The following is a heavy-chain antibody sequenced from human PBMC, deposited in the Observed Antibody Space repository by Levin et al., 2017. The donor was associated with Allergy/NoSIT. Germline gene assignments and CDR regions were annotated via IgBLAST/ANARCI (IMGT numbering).Heavy chain of an antibody. V-gene: IGHV3-23*01. CDR3: AKTGGYISAGFDA. Sequence: ETLSLTFAASGFTISDYAMAWVRQAPGKGLDWVSGVSGDGLLTYYVDSVKGRFTISRDKSKNTLYLQMSSLRTEDTAFYSCAKTGGYISAGFDAWGQGTLVTVAS. J-gene: IGHJ4*02. CDR1: GFTISDYA. D-gene: IGHD5-18*01. CDR2: VSGDGLLT.